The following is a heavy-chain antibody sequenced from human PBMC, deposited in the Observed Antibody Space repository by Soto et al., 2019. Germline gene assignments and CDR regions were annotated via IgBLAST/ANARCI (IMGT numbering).Heavy chain of an antibody. V-gene: IGHV3-30-3*01. CDR1: GFTFSDYS. D-gene: IGHD3-10*02. CDR3: ARDPLGSGRADFDY. Sequence: QVQLVESGGGVVQPGGSLRLSCAASGFTFSDYSMHWVHQAPGKGLEWVAVISYDGSDKYFADSMKGRFTISRDNSNNTLFLQMNSLRAEDTAVYYCARDPLGSGRADFDYWGQGTLVTVSS. CDR2: ISYDGSDK. J-gene: IGHJ4*02.